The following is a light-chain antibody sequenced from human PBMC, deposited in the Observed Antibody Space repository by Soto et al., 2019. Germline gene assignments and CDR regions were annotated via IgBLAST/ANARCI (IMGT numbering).Light chain of an antibody. CDR1: QSVSSSY. Sequence: EIVLTQSPGTLSLSPGERATLSCGASQSVSSSYLAWYQQKPGQTPRLLIYGASGRATGIPDRFSGSGSGTDFTLTTSSLAPEDFAVSYCQQYGSSPPATFGQGTRLEIK. CDR2: GAS. V-gene: IGKV3-20*01. CDR3: QQYGSSPPAT. J-gene: IGKJ5*01.